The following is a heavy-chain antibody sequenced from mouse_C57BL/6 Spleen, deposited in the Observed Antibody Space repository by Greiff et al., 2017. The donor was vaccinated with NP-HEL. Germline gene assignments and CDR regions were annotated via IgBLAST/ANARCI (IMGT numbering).Heavy chain of an antibody. CDR3: ASTVVATRPAFDY. D-gene: IGHD1-1*01. CDR2: IDPSDSYT. Sequence: QVQLQQPGAELVKPGASVKLSCKASGYTFTSYWMQWVKQRPGQGLEWIGEIDPSDSYTNYNQTFKGKATLTVDTSSSTAYMQLSSLTSEDSAVYYCASTVVATRPAFDYWGQGTTLTVSS. CDR1: GYTFTSYW. J-gene: IGHJ2*01. V-gene: IGHV1-50*01.